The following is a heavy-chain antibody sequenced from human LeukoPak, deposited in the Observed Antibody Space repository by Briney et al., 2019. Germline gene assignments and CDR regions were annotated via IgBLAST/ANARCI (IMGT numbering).Heavy chain of an antibody. V-gene: IGHV4-34*01. J-gene: IGHJ4*02. CDR2: INHSGST. CDR1: GGSFSGYY. D-gene: IGHD6-13*01. Sequence: SETLSLTCAVYGGSFSGYYWSWIRQPPGKGLEWTGEINHSGSTNYNPSLKSRVTISVDTSKNQFSLKLSSVTAADTAVCYCARGHIGYSTPFDYWGQGTLVTVSS. CDR3: ARGHIGYSTPFDY.